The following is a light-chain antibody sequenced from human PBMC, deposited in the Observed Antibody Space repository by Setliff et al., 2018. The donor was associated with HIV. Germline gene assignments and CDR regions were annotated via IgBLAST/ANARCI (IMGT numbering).Light chain of an antibody. CDR2: DVD. CDR1: SSDVGGYKY. J-gene: IGLJ1*01. CDR3: SSFTCSSTYV. Sequence: QSALTQPRSVSGSPGQSITISCTGTSSDVGGYKYVSWYQQHPGKAPKHMIYDVDNRPSEISDRFSGSKSGTTASLTISGLQAEDEADYYCSSFTCSSTYVFGTGTKAPS. V-gene: IGLV2-14*03.